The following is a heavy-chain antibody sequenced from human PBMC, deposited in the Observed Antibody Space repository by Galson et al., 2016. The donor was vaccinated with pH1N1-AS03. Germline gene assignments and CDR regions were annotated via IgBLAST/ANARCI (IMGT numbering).Heavy chain of an antibody. Sequence: SVKVSCKASAYTFTSYAMNWVRQAPGQGLEWMGWINTNTGSPKYAQSFTGRFAISLDTSISTIYLQISGLKAEDTAVYFCARGAGNLGREIFTRYNWFDPWGQGTLVTASS. J-gene: IGHJ5*02. CDR3: ARGAGNLGREIFTRYNWFDP. V-gene: IGHV7-4-1*02. CDR1: AYTFTSYA. D-gene: IGHD3-10*01. CDR2: INTNTGSP.